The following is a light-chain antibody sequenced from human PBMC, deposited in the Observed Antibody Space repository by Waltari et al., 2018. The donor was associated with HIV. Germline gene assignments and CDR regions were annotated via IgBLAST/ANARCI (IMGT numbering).Light chain of an antibody. J-gene: IGLJ1*01. CDR1: SPSIGSHY. CDR2: RNN. V-gene: IGLV1-47*01. Sequence: QSVLTQPPSASGTPGQRVTISCSGSSPSIGSHYVYWYQQLPGTAPKLLIYRNNQRPSGVPDRFSGSKSGTSASLAISGLRSEDEADYYCAAWDDSLSGYVFGTGTKVTVL. CDR3: AAWDDSLSGYV.